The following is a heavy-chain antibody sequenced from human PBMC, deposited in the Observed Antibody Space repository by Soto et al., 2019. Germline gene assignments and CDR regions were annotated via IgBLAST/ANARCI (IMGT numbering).Heavy chain of an antibody. CDR1: GGSISNYY. D-gene: IGHD3-16*01. CDR3: ASGGNWFDP. J-gene: IGHJ5*02. Sequence: SETLSLTCNVSGGSISNYYWTWVRQSPEKGLEWIGYMYDNGNINYNPSLKSRVTISIDTAKNQFSLSLKSVTAADPAVDYCASGGNWFDPWGQGVLVTVSS. V-gene: IGHV4-59*01. CDR2: MYDNGNI.